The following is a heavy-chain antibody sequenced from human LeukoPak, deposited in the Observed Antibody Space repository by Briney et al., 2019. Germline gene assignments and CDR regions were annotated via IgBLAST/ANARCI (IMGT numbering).Heavy chain of an antibody. CDR3: TQSNY. CDR2: IRSKADNYAT. J-gene: IGHJ4*02. Sequence: GGSLRLSCAASGFTFSGSPILWVRQASGKGLEWVGRIRSKADNYATAYAASVQGRCTISRDDSKSTAYLQLNSLKTGDTAVYYCTQSNYWGQGALVTVSS. V-gene: IGHV3-73*01. CDR1: GFTFSGSP.